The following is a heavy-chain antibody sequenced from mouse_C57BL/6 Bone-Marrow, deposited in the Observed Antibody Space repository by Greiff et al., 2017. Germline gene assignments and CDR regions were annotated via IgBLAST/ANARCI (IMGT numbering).Heavy chain of an antibody. CDR3: ARFYYYGSSTGAY. CDR1: GYTFTDSY. Sequence: VQLQQSGAELVRPGASVKLSCKASGYTFTDSYINWVKQRPGQGLEWIARIYPGSGNTYYNEKFKGKATLTAEKSSSTAYMQLSSLTSEDSAVYFCARFYYYGSSTGAYWGQGTLVTVSA. V-gene: IGHV1-76*01. CDR2: IYPGSGNT. D-gene: IGHD1-1*01. J-gene: IGHJ3*01.